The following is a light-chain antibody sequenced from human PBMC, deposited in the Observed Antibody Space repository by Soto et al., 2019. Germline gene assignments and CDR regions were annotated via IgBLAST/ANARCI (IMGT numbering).Light chain of an antibody. CDR3: MQGTHWPPM. Sequence: DDVMPQSPLSLPVTLGQPASISCRSSQSLVYSDGNAYLNWFHQRPGQSPRRLIYKVSNRDSGVPDRCSGSGSGTDVTLKISRVEAEDGGVDYCMQGTHWPPMLGRGTKVEIQ. V-gene: IGKV2-30*01. CDR2: KVS. J-gene: IGKJ1*01. CDR1: QSLVYSDGNAY.